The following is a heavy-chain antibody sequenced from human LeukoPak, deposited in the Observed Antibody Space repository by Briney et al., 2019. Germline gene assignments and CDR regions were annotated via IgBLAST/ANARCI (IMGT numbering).Heavy chain of an antibody. CDR3: AESSGYYGY. CDR2: IIPIFGTA. V-gene: IGHV1-69*05. D-gene: IGHD3-22*01. Sequence: GASVKVSCKAPGGTFSSYAISWVRQAPGQGLEWMGRIIPIFGTANYAQKFQGRVTITTDEPTSTAYMELSSLRSEDTAVYYCAESSGYYGYWGQGTLVTVSS. J-gene: IGHJ4*02. CDR1: GGTFSSYA.